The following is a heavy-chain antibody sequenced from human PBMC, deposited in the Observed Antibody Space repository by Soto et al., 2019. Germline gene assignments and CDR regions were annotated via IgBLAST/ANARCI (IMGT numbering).Heavy chain of an antibody. CDR1: GGAISSSKW. D-gene: IGHD6-13*01. CDR3: ARASATIAAAAIFDY. CDR2: IYQSGST. V-gene: IGHV4-4*02. J-gene: IGHJ4*02. Sequence: EPLSLTCAVSGGAISSSKWWSWVRQPPGKGLEWIGEIYQSGSTNYNPSLESRVRMSVDKSRNQFSLKLTSVSAADTAVYYCARASATIAAAAIFDYWGQGTLVTVS.